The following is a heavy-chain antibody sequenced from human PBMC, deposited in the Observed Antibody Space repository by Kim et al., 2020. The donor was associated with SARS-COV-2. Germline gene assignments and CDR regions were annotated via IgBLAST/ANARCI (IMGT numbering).Heavy chain of an antibody. D-gene: IGHD6-13*01. V-gene: IGHV3-33*01. CDR3: AREGRGYGLPDADDAFDI. CDR1: GFTFSSYG. J-gene: IGHJ3*02. Sequence: GGSLRLSCAASGFTFSSYGMHWVRQAPGKGLEWVAVIWYDGSNKYYADSVKGRFTISRDNSKNTLYLQMNSLRAEDTAVYYCAREGRGYGLPDADDAFDIWGQGTMVTVSS. CDR2: IWYDGSNK.